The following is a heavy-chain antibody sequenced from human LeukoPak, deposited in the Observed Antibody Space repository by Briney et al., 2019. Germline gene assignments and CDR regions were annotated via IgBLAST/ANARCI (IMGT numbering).Heavy chain of an antibody. Sequence: GGPLRLSCAASGFTFRTYWLSWVRQAPGKGLEWVANINEDGSETYYVDSVKGRFTISRDNAKNSLYLQMSSLRVEDTAMYYCSRETLRFSGDYWGQGTLVTVSS. CDR1: GFTFRTYW. CDR3: SRETLRFSGDY. D-gene: IGHD3-3*01. J-gene: IGHJ4*02. V-gene: IGHV3-7*01. CDR2: INEDGSET.